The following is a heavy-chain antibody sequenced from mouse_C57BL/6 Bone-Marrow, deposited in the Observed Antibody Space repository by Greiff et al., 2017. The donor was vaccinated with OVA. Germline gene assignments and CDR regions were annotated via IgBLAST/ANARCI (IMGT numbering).Heavy chain of an antibody. CDR1: GYTFTSYW. V-gene: IGHV1-69*01. CDR2: IDPSDSYT. Sequence: QVQLQQPGAELVMPGASVKLSCKASGYTFTSYWMHWVKQRPGQGLAWIGEIDPSDSYTNYNQKFKGKSTLTVDKSSSTAYMQLSSLTSEDSAVYYCAKDGYYWYFDVWGTGTTVTVSS. CDR3: AKDGYYWYFDV. D-gene: IGHD2-3*01. J-gene: IGHJ1*03.